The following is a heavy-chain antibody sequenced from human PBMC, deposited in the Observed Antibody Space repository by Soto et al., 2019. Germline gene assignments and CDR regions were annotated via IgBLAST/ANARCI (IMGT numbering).Heavy chain of an antibody. CDR2: IIPIFGTA. CDR3: ARDRVNGDYSRAFDI. D-gene: IGHD4-17*01. CDR1: GGTFSSYA. J-gene: IGHJ3*02. Sequence: SVKVSCKASGGTFSSYAISWVRQAPGQGLEWMGGIIPIFGTANYAQKFQGRVTITADKSTSTAYMELSSLRSEDTAVYYCARDRVNGDYSRAFDIWGQGTMVTVSS. V-gene: IGHV1-69*06.